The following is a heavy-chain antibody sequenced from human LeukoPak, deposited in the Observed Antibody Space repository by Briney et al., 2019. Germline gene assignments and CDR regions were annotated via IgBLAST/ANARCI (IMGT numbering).Heavy chain of an antibody. CDR2: IKSKTDGGTT. CDR3: TTARWFSYYFDY. J-gene: IGHJ4*02. Sequence: PGGSLRLSCAASGFSFTNAWMSWVRQAPGKGLEWVGHIKSKTDGGTTDYAAPVKGRFTISRDDSKNTLYLQMNSLQTEDTAVYYCTTARWFSYYFDYWGQGTLVTVSS. D-gene: IGHD3-10*01. CDR1: GFSFTNAW. V-gene: IGHV3-15*01.